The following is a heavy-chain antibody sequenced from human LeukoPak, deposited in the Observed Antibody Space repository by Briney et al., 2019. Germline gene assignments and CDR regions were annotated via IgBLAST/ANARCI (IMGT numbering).Heavy chain of an antibody. D-gene: IGHD2-2*01. V-gene: IGHV1-69*04. CDR1: GGTFSSYT. Sequence: SVKVSCKASGGTFSSYTNSWVRQAPGQGLEWMGRIIPILGIANYAQKFQRRVTITADKSTSTAYMELSSLRSEDTAVYYCARERGLGYCSSTSCPGAMDVWGKGTTVTVSS. CDR3: ARERGLGYCSSTSCPGAMDV. J-gene: IGHJ6*03. CDR2: IIPILGIA.